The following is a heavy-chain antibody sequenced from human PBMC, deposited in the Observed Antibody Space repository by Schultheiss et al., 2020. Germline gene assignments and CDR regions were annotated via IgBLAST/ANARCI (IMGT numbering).Heavy chain of an antibody. CDR1: GFTFSTYE. V-gene: IGHV3-30*02. CDR2: IRYDGSNK. D-gene: IGHD1-1*01. Sequence: GGSLRLSCAASGFTFSTYEMHWVRQATGKGLEWVAFIRYDGSNKYYADSVKGRFTISRDNSKNTLYLQMNSLRAEDTAVYYCAREWGSAGTTAFDPWGQGTLVTVSS. J-gene: IGHJ5*02. CDR3: AREWGSAGTTAFDP.